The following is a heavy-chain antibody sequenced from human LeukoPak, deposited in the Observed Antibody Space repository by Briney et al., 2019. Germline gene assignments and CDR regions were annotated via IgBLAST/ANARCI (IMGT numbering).Heavy chain of an antibody. J-gene: IGHJ4*02. V-gene: IGHV3-7*01. D-gene: IGHD6-19*01. CDR3: ARESIGGGRYGLNDY. Sequence: GGSLRLSCAASGFTFTSYRMSWVRQAPGKGLEWVANIKQDGGEKFYVDSVKGRFTISRDNARDSLYLQMNSLRAEDTAVYYCARESIGGGRYGLNDYWGQGTLVTVTS. CDR2: IKQDGGEK. CDR1: GFTFTSYR.